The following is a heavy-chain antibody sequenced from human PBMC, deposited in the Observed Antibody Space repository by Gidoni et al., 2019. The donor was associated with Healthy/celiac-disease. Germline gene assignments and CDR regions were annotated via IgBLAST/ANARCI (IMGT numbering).Heavy chain of an antibody. CDR2: ISSSSSYT. CDR1: GFPFSDYY. V-gene: IGHV3-11*06. CDR3: ARRDTAMFTYYYMDV. D-gene: IGHD5-18*01. Sequence: QVQLVESGGGLVKPGGSLRLSCAASGFPFSDYYMSWIRQAPGKGLEWVSYISSSSSYTNYADSVKGRFTISRDNAKNSLYLQMNSLRAEDTAVYYCARRDTAMFTYYYMDVWGKGTTVTVSS. J-gene: IGHJ6*03.